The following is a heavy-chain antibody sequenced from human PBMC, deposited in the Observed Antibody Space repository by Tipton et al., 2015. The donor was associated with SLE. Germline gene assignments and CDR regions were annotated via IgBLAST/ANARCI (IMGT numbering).Heavy chain of an antibody. CDR3: ARVYSSGWCAH. D-gene: IGHD6-19*01. CDR1: GYSISSGYY. CDR2: IYHSGST. Sequence: LRLSCAVSGYSISSGYYWGWIRQPPGEGLEWIGSIYHSGSTYYNPSLKSRVTISVDTSKNQFSLKLSSVTAADTAVYYCARVYSSGWCAHWGQGTLVTVSS. J-gene: IGHJ4*02. V-gene: IGHV4-38-2*01.